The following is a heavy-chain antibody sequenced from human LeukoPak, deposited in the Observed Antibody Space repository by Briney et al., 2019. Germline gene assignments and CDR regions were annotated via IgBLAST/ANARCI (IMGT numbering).Heavy chain of an antibody. V-gene: IGHV3-74*01. J-gene: IGHJ6*02. CDR1: GITFSNYW. CDR3: ARDRYYGMDV. Sequence: GGSLRLSCAASGITFSNYWMHWVRQAPGKGLVRVSRINSDGSSTRYADSVKRRFTISRDNAKNTLYLQMNSLRAEDTAVYYCARDRYYGMDVWGQGTTVTVSS. CDR2: INSDGSST.